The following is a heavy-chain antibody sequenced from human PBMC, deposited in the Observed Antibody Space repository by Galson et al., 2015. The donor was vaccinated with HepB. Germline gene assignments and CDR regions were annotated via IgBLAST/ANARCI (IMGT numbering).Heavy chain of an antibody. V-gene: IGHV3-48*02. CDR1: GFTFSSYS. Sequence: SLRLSCAASGFTFSSYSVNWVRQAPGKGLEWVSYISSSSSTIYYADSVKGRFTISRDNAKNSLYLQMNSLRDEDTAVYYCARDTLYPAAATGSISYYYYGMDVWGQGTTVTVSS. J-gene: IGHJ6*02. CDR3: ARDTLYPAAATGSISYYYYGMDV. D-gene: IGHD6-13*01. CDR2: ISSSSSTI.